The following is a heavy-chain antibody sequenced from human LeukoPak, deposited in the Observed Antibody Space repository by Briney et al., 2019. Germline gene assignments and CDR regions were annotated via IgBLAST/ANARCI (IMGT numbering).Heavy chain of an antibody. J-gene: IGHJ4*02. CDR1: GGSISSHY. V-gene: IGHV4-59*11. CDR2: NYYSGST. CDR3: ARDWGESITIFGVVTNSRYFDY. Sequence: SETLSLTCTVSGGSISSHYWSWIRQPPGKGLEWIGYNYYSGSTNYNPSLKSRVTISVDTSKNQFSLKLSSVTAADTAVYYCARDWGESITIFGVVTNSRYFDYWGQGTLVTVSS. D-gene: IGHD3-3*01.